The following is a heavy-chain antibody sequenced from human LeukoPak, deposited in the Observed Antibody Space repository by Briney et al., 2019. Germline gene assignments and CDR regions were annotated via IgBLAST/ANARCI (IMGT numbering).Heavy chain of an antibody. CDR1: GGSISGYY. Sequence: SETLSLTCTVSGGSISGYYWSWIRQPAGQGLEWIGYVSYRGATNYNPSLKSRVTISVDTSKNQFSLDLRSVSAADTAVYYCARHRDGASDLFDLWDRGTLVTVSS. CDR2: VSYRGAT. J-gene: IGHJ2*01. CDR3: ARHRDGASDLFDL. V-gene: IGHV4-59*08. D-gene: IGHD4/OR15-4a*01.